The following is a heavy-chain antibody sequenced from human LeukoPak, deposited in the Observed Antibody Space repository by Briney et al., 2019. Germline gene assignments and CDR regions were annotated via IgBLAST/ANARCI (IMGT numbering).Heavy chain of an antibody. Sequence: GGSLRLSCVASGFTFSNYSMNWVRQAPGKGLEWVSSISSSSSYIYYADSVKGRFTISRDNAKNSLYLQMNSLRAEDTAVYYCAKDRYGSSWNDAFDIWGQGTMVTVSS. CDR3: AKDRYGSSWNDAFDI. V-gene: IGHV3-21*04. D-gene: IGHD6-13*01. CDR1: GFTFSNYS. CDR2: ISSSSSYI. J-gene: IGHJ3*02.